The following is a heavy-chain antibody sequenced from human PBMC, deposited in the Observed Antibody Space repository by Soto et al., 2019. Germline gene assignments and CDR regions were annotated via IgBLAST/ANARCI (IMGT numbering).Heavy chain of an antibody. V-gene: IGHV3-64D*06. CDR1: GFTFTTYA. D-gene: IGHD5-18*01. J-gene: IGHJ4*02. CDR2: VSTNGGTT. Sequence: PGGSLRLSCSASGFTFTTYAMHWVRQAPGKGLEYVSTVSTNGGTTYYADSVRGRFTISRDNSKNTLYLQMSSLRAEDTAVYYCVKGTNTAMLLRTGFDYWGQGTLVTVSS. CDR3: VKGTNTAMLLRTGFDY.